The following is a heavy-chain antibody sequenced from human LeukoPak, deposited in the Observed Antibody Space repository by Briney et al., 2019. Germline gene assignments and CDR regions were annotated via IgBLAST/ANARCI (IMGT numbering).Heavy chain of an antibody. Sequence: GGSLRFSCAASGFNVDTNFMSWVRQAPGKGLEWVSVIYSGGATFYADSVKGRFIISRDTSKSTLYLQMNSIRAEDTAVYYCARDDSGDWYWGWWGQGTLVTVSS. V-gene: IGHV3-53*01. J-gene: IGHJ4*02. CDR3: ARDDSGDWYWGW. CDR1: GFNVDTNF. CDR2: IYSGGAT. D-gene: IGHD4-17*01.